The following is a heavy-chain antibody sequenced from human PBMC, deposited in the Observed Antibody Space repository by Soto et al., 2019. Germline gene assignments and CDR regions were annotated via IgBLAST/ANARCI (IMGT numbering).Heavy chain of an antibody. J-gene: IGHJ4*02. CDR1: GGTFSSYA. Sequence: SVKVSCKASGGTFSSYAISWVRQAPGQGLEWMGGIIPIFGTANYAQKFQGRVTITADESTSTAYMELSSLRSEDTALYYCARDRMPSAYYYDSSGPLDYWGQGTLVTVSS. V-gene: IGHV1-69*13. D-gene: IGHD3-22*01. CDR3: ARDRMPSAYYYDSSGPLDY. CDR2: IIPIFGTA.